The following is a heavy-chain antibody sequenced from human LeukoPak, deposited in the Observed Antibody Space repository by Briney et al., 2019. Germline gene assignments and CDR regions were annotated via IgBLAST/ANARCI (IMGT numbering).Heavy chain of an antibody. J-gene: IGHJ6*02. CDR3: AKVINWGYRYYYYGMDV. V-gene: IGHV3-23*01. CDR2: ISGSGGST. D-gene: IGHD7-27*01. CDR1: GFTFSSYA. Sequence: PGGSLRLSCAASGFTFSSYAMSWVRQAPGKGLEWVSAISGSGGSTYYADSVKGRFTISRDNSKNTLYLQINSLRAEDTAVYYCAKVINWGYRYYYYGMDVWGQGTTVTVSS.